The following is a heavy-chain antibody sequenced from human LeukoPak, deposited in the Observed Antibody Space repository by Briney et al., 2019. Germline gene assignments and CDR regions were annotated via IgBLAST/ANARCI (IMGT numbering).Heavy chain of an antibody. CDR3: ARELGSFWSGYYSFFDY. J-gene: IGHJ4*02. D-gene: IGHD3-3*01. CDR1: GGSFSGYY. Sequence: PSETLSLTCAVYGGSFSGYYWSWIRQPPGKGLEWIGEINHSGSTNYNPSLKSRVTISVDTSKNQFSLKLSSVTAADTAVYYCARELGSFWSGYYSFFDYWGQGTLVTVSS. V-gene: IGHV4-34*01. CDR2: INHSGST.